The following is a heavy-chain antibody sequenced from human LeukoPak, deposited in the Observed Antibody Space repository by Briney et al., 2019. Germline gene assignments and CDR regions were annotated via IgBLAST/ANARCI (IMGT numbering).Heavy chain of an antibody. Sequence: GASVKVSCKASGYTFTGYYMHWVRQAPGQGLEWMGWINPNSGGTNYAQKFQGRVTMTRDTSISTAYMELSSLRSEDTAVYYCARDLGYDILTGYYPRWFDPWGQGTLVTVSS. V-gene: IGHV1-2*02. CDR2: INPNSGGT. D-gene: IGHD3-9*01. CDR3: ARDLGYDILTGYYPRWFDP. J-gene: IGHJ5*02. CDR1: GYTFTGYY.